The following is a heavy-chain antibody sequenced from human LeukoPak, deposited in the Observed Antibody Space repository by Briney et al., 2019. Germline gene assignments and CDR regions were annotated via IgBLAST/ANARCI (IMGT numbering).Heavy chain of an antibody. Sequence: ASVKVSCTASGYTFTGYYMHWVRQAPGQGLEWMGWINPNSGGTNYAQKFQGRVTMTRDTSISTAYMELSRLRSDDTAVYYCARTNSSGWTRVDYWGQGTLVTVSS. CDR3: ARTNSSGWTRVDY. D-gene: IGHD6-19*01. J-gene: IGHJ4*02. V-gene: IGHV1-2*02. CDR2: INPNSGGT. CDR1: GYTFTGYY.